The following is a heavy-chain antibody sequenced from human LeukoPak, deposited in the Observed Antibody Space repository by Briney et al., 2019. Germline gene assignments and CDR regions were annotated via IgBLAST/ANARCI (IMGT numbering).Heavy chain of an antibody. J-gene: IGHJ5*02. CDR1: GLAFRNHW. CDR2: IDADGGAT. V-gene: IGHV3-23*01. CDR3: AKDQSYYNWFDP. Sequence: GGSLRLSCVASGLAFRNHWMSWVRQAPGKGLEWVSSIDADGGATFYADSVQGRFSISRDNAKNTLGLQMHSLTAEDTAIYYCAKDQSYYNWFDPWGRGTRVTVSS. D-gene: IGHD3-10*01.